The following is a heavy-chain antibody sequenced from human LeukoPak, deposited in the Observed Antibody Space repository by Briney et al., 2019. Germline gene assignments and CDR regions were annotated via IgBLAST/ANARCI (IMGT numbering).Heavy chain of an antibody. CDR3: TAPDFLDY. D-gene: IGHD1-14*01. V-gene: IGHV3-15*01. CDR2: IKSKTDGGTT. J-gene: IGHJ4*02. Sequence: LGGSLRLSCGASGFPFSNAWMRWVRQAPGKGLEWVGRIKSKTDGGTTDYAAPVKGHFTIPRDDSKNTLYLQMNSLTAEATAVYSCTAPDFLDYWRQGTLATVSS. CDR1: GFPFSNAW.